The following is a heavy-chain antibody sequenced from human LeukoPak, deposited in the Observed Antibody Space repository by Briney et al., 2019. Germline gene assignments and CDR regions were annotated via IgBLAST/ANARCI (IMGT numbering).Heavy chain of an antibody. CDR1: GGSISSSSYY. CDR3: ARHLGYSWNSDY. J-gene: IGHJ4*02. Sequence: SETLSLTCTASGGSISSSSYYWGWLRPPPGQGLEWIGSIYYSGSTYYNPSLKSRVTISVDTSKNQFSLKLSSVTAADTAVYYCARHLGYSWNSDYWGQGTLVTVSS. D-gene: IGHD1-20*01. CDR2: IYYSGST. V-gene: IGHV4-39*01.